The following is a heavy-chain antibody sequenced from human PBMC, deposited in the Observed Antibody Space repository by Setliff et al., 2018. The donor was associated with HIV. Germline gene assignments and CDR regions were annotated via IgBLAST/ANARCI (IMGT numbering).Heavy chain of an antibody. J-gene: IGHJ4*02. Sequence: SVKVSCKASGGTLNDYAISWVRQAPGQGLEWMGGIIPIFATANYAQKFQGRVTITADKSTSTAYMELSSLRAEDTAVYYCAIPFMSNGDSIFDCWRQGTLVTVSS. CDR1: GGTLNDYA. CDR2: IIPIFATA. V-gene: IGHV1-69*06. D-gene: IGHD4-17*01. CDR3: AIPFMSNGDSIFDC.